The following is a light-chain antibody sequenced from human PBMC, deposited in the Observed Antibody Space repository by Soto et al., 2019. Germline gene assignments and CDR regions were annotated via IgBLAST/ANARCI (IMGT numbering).Light chain of an antibody. CDR1: SSDVGSYNL. V-gene: IGLV2-23*02. CDR2: EVS. J-gene: IGLJ1*01. Sequence: SVLPQPASVSVSPGQSITISCTGTSSDVGSYNLVSWYQQHPGKAPKLMIYEVSKRPSGVSNRFSGSKSGNTASLTISGLQAEDEADYYCCSYAGSSTFHVFGTGTKVTVL. CDR3: CSYAGSSTFHV.